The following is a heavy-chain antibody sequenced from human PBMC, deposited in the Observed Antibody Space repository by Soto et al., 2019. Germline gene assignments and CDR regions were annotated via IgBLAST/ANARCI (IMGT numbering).Heavy chain of an antibody. J-gene: IGHJ3*02. D-gene: IGHD3-22*01. V-gene: IGHV2-70*11. CDR1: GFSLSTRGMC. CDR2: IDWDDDK. CDR3: ARIGYYDSSGYLWDAFDI. Sequence: TAPELVNPTQSLTLTCTFSGFSLSTRGMCVSWIRQPPGKALEWLARIDWDDDKYYSTSLKTRLTISKDTSKNQVVLTMTNMDPVDTATYYCARIGYYDSSGYLWDAFDIWGQGTMVT.